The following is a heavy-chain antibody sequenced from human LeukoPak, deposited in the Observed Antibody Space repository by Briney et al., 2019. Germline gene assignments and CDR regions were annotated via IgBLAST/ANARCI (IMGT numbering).Heavy chain of an antibody. D-gene: IGHD3-10*01. J-gene: IGHJ4*02. CDR2: ITTSGSTI. CDR3: VRYYRGFDY. CDR1: GFTFSSYE. V-gene: IGHV3-48*03. Sequence: PGGSLRLSCAASGFTFSSYELNWVRQAPGKGLEWVSYITTSGSTIYYADSVKGRFTISRENAKNSLYLQMNSLRAEDTAVYYCVRYYRGFDYWGQGTLVTVSS.